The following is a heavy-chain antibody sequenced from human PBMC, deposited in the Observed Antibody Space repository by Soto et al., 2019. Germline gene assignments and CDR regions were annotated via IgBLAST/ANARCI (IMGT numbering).Heavy chain of an antibody. CDR2: ISSSSSTI. CDR1: GFTFSSYS. D-gene: IGHD6-6*01. Sequence: PGGSLRLSCAASGFTFSSYSMNWVRQAPGKGLEWVSYISSSSSTIYYADSVKGRFTISRDNAKNSLYLQMNSLRAEDTAVYYCARDYKYSSSGGIYYYYYMDVWGKGTTVTVSS. J-gene: IGHJ6*03. V-gene: IGHV3-48*01. CDR3: ARDYKYSSSGGIYYYYYMDV.